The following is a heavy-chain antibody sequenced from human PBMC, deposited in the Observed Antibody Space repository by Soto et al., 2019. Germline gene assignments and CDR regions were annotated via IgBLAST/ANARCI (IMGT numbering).Heavy chain of an antibody. V-gene: IGHV3-48*01. D-gene: IGHD1-26*01. CDR2: ISSSSTI. Sequence: GGSPRLSCAASGFTFSSYSMNWVRQAPGKGLEWVSYISSSSTIYYADSVKGRFTISRDNAKNSLYLQMNSLRAEDTAVYYCARDLGARAAHFDYWGQGTLVTLSS. CDR3: ARDLGARAAHFDY. J-gene: IGHJ4*02. CDR1: GFTFSSYS.